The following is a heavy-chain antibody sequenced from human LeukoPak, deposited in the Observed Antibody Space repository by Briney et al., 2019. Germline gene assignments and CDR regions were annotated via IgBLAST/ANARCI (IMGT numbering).Heavy chain of an antibody. Sequence: GGSLRLSCAASGFTFSSYEMDWVRQAPGMGLEWVSYISSGGSTIYYADSVKGRFTISRDNAKNSLYLQMNSLRAEDTAVYYCARADSSGWGSLDYWGQGTLLTVSS. CDR2: ISSGGSTI. J-gene: IGHJ4*02. D-gene: IGHD6-19*01. CDR3: ARADSSGWGSLDY. V-gene: IGHV3-48*03. CDR1: GFTFSSYE.